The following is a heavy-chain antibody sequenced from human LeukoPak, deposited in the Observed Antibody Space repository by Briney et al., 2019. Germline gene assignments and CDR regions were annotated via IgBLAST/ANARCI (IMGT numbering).Heavy chain of an antibody. V-gene: IGHV1-2*04. CDR1: GYTFTGYY. D-gene: IGHD2-2*01. CDR2: INPNSGGT. J-gene: IGHJ6*03. Sequence: ASVKVSCKASGYTFTGYYMHWVRQAPGQGLEWMGWINPNSGGTNYAQKFQGWVTMTRDTSISTAYMELSSLRSEDTAVYYCARAAGYCSSTSCLNYYYYYYMDVWGKGTTVTVSS. CDR3: ARAAGYCSSTSCLNYYYYYYMDV.